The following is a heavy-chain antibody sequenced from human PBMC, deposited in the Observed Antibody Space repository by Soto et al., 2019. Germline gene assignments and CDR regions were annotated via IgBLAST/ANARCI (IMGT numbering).Heavy chain of an antibody. D-gene: IGHD3-3*01. V-gene: IGHV2-5*02. J-gene: IGHJ4*02. CDR1: GFSLTTSGVG. CDR2: IYWDDDK. Sequence: QITLNESGPTVVRPTETLTLTCRFSGFSLTTSGVGVGWIRQSPGKPPEGLALIYWDDDKRYSASLTSRLTTTKDTSKNQVVLTVSDLDPTDTATYYCAHRVLRTVFGLVTTTAIYFDFWGQGTPVAVSS. CDR3: AHRVLRTVFGLVTTTAIYFDF.